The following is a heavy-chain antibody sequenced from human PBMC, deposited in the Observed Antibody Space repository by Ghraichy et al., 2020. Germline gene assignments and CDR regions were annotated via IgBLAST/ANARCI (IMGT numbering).Heavy chain of an antibody. CDR3: VRGFCTGGSCSIPRTDFFDT. CDR2: MRNQARSYST. J-gene: IGHJ4*02. CDR1: GFTFKDHY. Sequence: GGSLRLSCTASGFTFKDHYIDWVRQAPGKGPEWVSRMRNQARSYSTEYAPSVTGRFTVSRDDSKNSVFLQMNTLKTEDTALYYCVRGFCTGGSCSIPRTDFFDTWGQGTLVTVSS. V-gene: IGHV3-72*01. D-gene: IGHD2-15*01.